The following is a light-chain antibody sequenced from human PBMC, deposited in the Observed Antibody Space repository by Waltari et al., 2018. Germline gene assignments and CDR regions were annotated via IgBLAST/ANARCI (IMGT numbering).Light chain of an antibody. CDR1: SSAVGGYKS. J-gene: IGLJ3*02. V-gene: IGLV2-11*01. CDR2: DVR. CDR3: CSYAGSRWV. Sequence: QSALTQPRPVSGSPGQSVTISCTGTSSAVGGYKSVSWYQQHPGKAPKLMIFDVRKRPSGVPDRFSGSKSGSTASLTISGLQAEDEADYYCCSYAGSRWVFGGGTKLTVL.